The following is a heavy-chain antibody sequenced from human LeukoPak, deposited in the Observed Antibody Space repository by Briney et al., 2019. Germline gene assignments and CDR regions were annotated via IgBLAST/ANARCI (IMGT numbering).Heavy chain of an antibody. CDR2: IYYSGST. CDR3: ARHSTGADLWFGELLYGMDV. Sequence: SETLSLTCTVSGGSITSAAYYWSWIRQPPGRGLEWIGYIYYSGSTYYNPSLKSRVTISVDTSKNRFSLKLSSVTAADTAVYYCARHSTGADLWFGELLYGMDVWGQGTTVTVSS. D-gene: IGHD3-10*01. J-gene: IGHJ6*02. V-gene: IGHV4-30-4*01. CDR1: GGSITSAAYY.